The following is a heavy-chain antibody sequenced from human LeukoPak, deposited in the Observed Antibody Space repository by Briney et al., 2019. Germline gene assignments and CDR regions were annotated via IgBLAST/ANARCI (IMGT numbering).Heavy chain of an antibody. J-gene: IGHJ4*02. Sequence: PGGSLRLSCAASGFTFSSYSMNWVRQAPGKGLEWVSSISSSSSYIYYADSVKGRFTTSRDNAKNSLYLQMNSLRAEDTAVCYCARGVKGSLDYWGQGTLVTVSS. CDR1: GFTFSSYS. CDR2: ISSSSSYI. D-gene: IGHD3-10*01. V-gene: IGHV3-21*01. CDR3: ARGVKGSLDY.